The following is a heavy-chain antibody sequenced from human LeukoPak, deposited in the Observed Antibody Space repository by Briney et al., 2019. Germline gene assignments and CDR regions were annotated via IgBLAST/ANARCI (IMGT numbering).Heavy chain of an antibody. Sequence: GGSLRLSCAASGFTFSSYAMHWVRRAPGKGLEYVSAISSNGGSTYYANSVKGRFTISRDNSKNTLYLQMGSLRAEDMAVYYCARGLPFDYWGQGTLVTVSS. CDR3: ARGLPFDY. J-gene: IGHJ4*02. CDR2: ISSNGGST. V-gene: IGHV3-64*01. CDR1: GFTFSSYA.